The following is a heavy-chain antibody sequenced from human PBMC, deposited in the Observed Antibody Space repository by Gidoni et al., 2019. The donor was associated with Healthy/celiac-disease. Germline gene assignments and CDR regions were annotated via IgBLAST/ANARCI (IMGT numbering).Heavy chain of an antibody. CDR2: SSGSGGST. Sequence: EVQLLESGGGLVQPGGSLRLSCAASGFTFSSSALSGVRQAPGKGLEWVSVSSGSGGSTYYADSVKGRFTISRDNSKNTLDLQMNSLRAEDTAVYYCAKDPGAGATTDYYYMDVWGKGTTVTVSS. CDR3: AKDPGAGATTDYYYMDV. CDR1: GFTFSSSA. V-gene: IGHV3-23*01. J-gene: IGHJ6*03. D-gene: IGHD1-26*01.